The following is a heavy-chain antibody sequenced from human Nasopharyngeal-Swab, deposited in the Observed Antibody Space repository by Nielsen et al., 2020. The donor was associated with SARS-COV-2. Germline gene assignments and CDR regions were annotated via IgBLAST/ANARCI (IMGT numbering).Heavy chain of an antibody. V-gene: IGHV4-34*01. J-gene: IGHJ6*03. CDR2: INHSGST. CDR1: GGSFSGYY. Sequence: SETLSLTCAVYGGSFSGYYWSWIRQPPGKGLEWIGEINHSGSTNYNPSLKSRVTISVDTSKNQFSLKLSSVTAADTAVYYCAGQYCSSTSWPEYYYYYMDVWGKGTTVTVSS. CDR3: AGQYCSSTSWPEYYYYYMDV. D-gene: IGHD2-2*01.